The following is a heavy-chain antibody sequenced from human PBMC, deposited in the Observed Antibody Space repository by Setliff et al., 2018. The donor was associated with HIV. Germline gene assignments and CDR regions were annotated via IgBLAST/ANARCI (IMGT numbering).Heavy chain of an antibody. V-gene: IGHV4-34*01. D-gene: IGHD3-10*01. Sequence: PSETLSLTCAVYGGSFSGYYWSWIRQPPGKGLEWIGEINHSGSTNYNPSLKSRVTITVDTSKNQFSLKLSSVTAADTAVYYCARGRSGPYFDYWGQGTLVTVSS. CDR2: INHSGST. J-gene: IGHJ4*02. CDR3: ARGRSGPYFDY. CDR1: GGSFSGYY.